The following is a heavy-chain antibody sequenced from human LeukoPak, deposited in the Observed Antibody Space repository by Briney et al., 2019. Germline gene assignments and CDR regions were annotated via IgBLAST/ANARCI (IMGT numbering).Heavy chain of an antibody. J-gene: IGHJ1*01. CDR1: GFTFSSYS. V-gene: IGHV3-48*01. CDR2: ISSSSSTI. D-gene: IGHD3-22*01. CDR3: ARETEYYYDSSGSLKH. Sequence: GGSLRLSCAASGFTFSSYSMNWVRQAPGKGLEWVSYISSSSSTIYYADSVKGRFTISRDNAKNSLYLQMNSLRAEDTAVYYCARETEYYYDSSGSLKHWGQGTLVTVSS.